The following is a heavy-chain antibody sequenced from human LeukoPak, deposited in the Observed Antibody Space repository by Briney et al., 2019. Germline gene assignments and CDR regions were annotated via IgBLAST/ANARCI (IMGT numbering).Heavy chain of an antibody. D-gene: IGHD6-13*01. Sequence: GESLKISCQGSGYSFTSYWMGWVRQMPGKGLEWMGIIYPGDSDTRYGPSFQGQVTISADKSISTAYLQCSSLKASDTAMYYCARQQQQLNTPFDYWREGTLVAVSS. CDR3: ARQQQQLNTPFDY. J-gene: IGHJ4*02. V-gene: IGHV5-51*01. CDR1: GYSFTSYW. CDR2: IYPGDSDT.